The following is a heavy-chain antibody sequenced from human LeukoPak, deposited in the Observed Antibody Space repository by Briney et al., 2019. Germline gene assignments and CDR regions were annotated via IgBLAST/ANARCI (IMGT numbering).Heavy chain of an antibody. J-gene: IGHJ6*03. CDR3: ARLYTDYDFWSGYDYYYYYMDV. V-gene: IGHV4-59*01. D-gene: IGHD3-3*01. Sequence: NPSETLSLTCTVSGGSISSYYWSWIRQPPGKGLEWIGYIYYSGSTNYNPSLKGRVTISVDTSKNQFSLKLSSVTAADTAVYYCARLYTDYDFWSGYDYYYYYMDVWGKGTTVTVSS. CDR2: IYYSGST. CDR1: GGSISSYY.